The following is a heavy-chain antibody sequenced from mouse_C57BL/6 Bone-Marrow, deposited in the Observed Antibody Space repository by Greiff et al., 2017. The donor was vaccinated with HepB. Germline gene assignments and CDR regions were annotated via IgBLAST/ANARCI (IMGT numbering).Heavy chain of an antibody. CDR2: IYPGSGST. V-gene: IGHV1-55*01. Sequence: QVQLPQSGAELVKPGASVKMSCKAPGYTFTSYWITWVKQRPGQGLEWIGDIYPGSGSTNYNEKFKSKATLTVDTSSSTAYMQLSSRTSEDSAVYYWVTGAMDYWGQGTSVTVSS. D-gene: IGHD2-13*01. CDR1: GYTFTSYW. CDR3: VTGAMDY. J-gene: IGHJ4*01.